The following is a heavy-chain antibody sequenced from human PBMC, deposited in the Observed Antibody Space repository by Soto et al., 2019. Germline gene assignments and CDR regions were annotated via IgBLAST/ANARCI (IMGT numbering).Heavy chain of an antibody. CDR3: ARDNSGWSYYSDY. J-gene: IGHJ4*02. Sequence: PGGSLRLSCAASGFTFSTYSMNWVRQAPGKGLEWVSSISSSSSYIYYADSVKGRFTISRDNAKNSLYLQMNSLRAEDTAVYYCARDNSGWSYYSDYWGQGTLVTVSS. CDR1: GFTFSTYS. V-gene: IGHV3-21*01. CDR2: ISSSSSYI. D-gene: IGHD6-19*01.